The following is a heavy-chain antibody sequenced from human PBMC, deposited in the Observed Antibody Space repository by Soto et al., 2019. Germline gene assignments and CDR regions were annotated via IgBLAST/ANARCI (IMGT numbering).Heavy chain of an antibody. CDR2: ISYDGSNK. J-gene: IGHJ6*02. Sequence: LRLSCAASGFTFSSYAMHWVHQTPGKGLEWVAVISYDGSNKYYADSVEGRFTISRDNSKNTLYVQMNSLRPEDTAVYYCARAPDIVLIRAYYYYGMDVWGQGTMDPVSS. CDR1: GFTFSSYA. V-gene: IGHV3-30-3*01. CDR3: ARAPDIVLIRAYYYYGMDV. D-gene: IGHD2-8*01.